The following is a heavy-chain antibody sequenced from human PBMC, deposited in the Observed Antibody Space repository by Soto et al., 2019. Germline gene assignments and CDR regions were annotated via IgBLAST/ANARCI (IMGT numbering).Heavy chain of an antibody. V-gene: IGHV4-38-2*01. CDR2: IYHSGST. CDR1: GYSISSGYY. J-gene: IGHJ4*02. CDR3: ARTGYCSGGSCYFRFDY. Sequence: SETLSLTCAVSGYSISSGYYWGWIRQPPGKGLEWIGSIYHSGSTYYNPSLKSRVTISVDTSKNQFSLKLSSVTAADTAVYYCARTGYCSGGSCYFRFDYLGQGTLVTVSS. D-gene: IGHD2-15*01.